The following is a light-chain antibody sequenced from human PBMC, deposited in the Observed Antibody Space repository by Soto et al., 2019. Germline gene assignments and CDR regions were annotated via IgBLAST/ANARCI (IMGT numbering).Light chain of an antibody. CDR1: QAVSSTY. J-gene: IGKJ1*01. CDR3: HQCGNSWWT. Sequence: EVVLTQSPNTLSLSPGESATLSCRASQAVSSTYLVWYQQKPGLAPRLLIYGASSRAPGISDRFSGSGSGTDFTLTISRLGPEDFAVYYCHQCGNSWWTFGEGTKVEIK. CDR2: GAS. V-gene: IGKV3-20*01.